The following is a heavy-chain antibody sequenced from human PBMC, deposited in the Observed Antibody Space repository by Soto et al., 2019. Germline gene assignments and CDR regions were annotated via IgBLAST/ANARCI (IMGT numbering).Heavy chain of an antibody. CDR1: GYTFTSYG. J-gene: IGHJ5*02. D-gene: IGHD3-22*01. Sequence: DSVKVSCKASGYTFTSYGISWVRQAPGQGLEWMEWISAYNGNTNYAQKLQGRVTMTTDTSTSTAYMELRSLRSDDTAVYYCAREGEYDSSGYDWFDPWGQLTLVTVSS. V-gene: IGHV1-18*01. CDR2: ISAYNGNT. CDR3: AREGEYDSSGYDWFDP.